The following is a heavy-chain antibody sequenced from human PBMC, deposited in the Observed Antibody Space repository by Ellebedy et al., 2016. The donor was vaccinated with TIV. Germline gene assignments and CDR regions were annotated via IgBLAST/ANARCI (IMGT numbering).Heavy chain of an antibody. CDR1: GFTFSSYA. Sequence: GESLKISCAASGFTFSSYAMHWVRQAPGQGLEWVAVISYDGSNKYYADSVKGRFTISRDNSKNTLYLQMNSLRAEDTAVYYCARDGTGTTYFDYWGQGTLVTVSS. D-gene: IGHD1-1*01. CDR2: ISYDGSNK. V-gene: IGHV3-30-3*01. J-gene: IGHJ4*02. CDR3: ARDGTGTTYFDY.